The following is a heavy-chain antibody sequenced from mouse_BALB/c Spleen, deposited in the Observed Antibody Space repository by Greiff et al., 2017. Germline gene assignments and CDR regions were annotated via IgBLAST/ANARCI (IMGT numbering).Heavy chain of an antibody. Sequence: EVQVVESGGGLVQPGGSLKLSCAASGFTFSSYTMSWVRQTPEKRLEWVAYISNGGGSTYYPDTVKGRFTISRDNAKNTLYLQMSSLKSEDTAMYYCAREEGSPFAYWGQGTLVTVSA. CDR1: GFTFSSYT. CDR3: AREEGSPFAY. CDR2: ISNGGGST. V-gene: IGHV5-12-2*01. D-gene: IGHD1-1*02. J-gene: IGHJ3*01.